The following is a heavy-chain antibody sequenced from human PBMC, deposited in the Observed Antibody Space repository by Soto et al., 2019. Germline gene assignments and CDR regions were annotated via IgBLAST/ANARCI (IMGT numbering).Heavy chain of an antibody. J-gene: IGHJ2*01. CDR1: GGSFSGYY. CDR3: ARGSHDIWPGPPGVWYSDP. D-gene: IGHD3-9*01. V-gene: IGHV4-34*01. CDR2: INDRGSI. Sequence: QVQLQQWGAGPLRPLETLSLTCGVSGGSFSGYYWAWIRQSPGKGLEWIGEINDRGSINYNPSLRSRVRTPVDRPKNHYPRNRGSVPAADRAVYSGARGSHDIWPGPPGVWYSDPGGGGTLSLCRQ.